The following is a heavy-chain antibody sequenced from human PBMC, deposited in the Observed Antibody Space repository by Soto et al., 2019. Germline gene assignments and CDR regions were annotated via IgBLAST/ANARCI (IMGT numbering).Heavy chain of an antibody. CDR2: IYYSGNT. Sequence: SETLSLTCSVSGGSISSGYYYWSWIRQPPGKGLEWIGNIYYSGNTYYNPSLKSRLIISIDTSKNQFSLKVGSVTAADTAVYYCARGPIVVVPAAGFPFCGRWFDPWGQGTLVTVSS. CDR3: ARGPIVVVPAAGFPFCGRWFDP. CDR1: GGSISSGYYY. D-gene: IGHD2-2*01. J-gene: IGHJ5*02. V-gene: IGHV4-30-4*01.